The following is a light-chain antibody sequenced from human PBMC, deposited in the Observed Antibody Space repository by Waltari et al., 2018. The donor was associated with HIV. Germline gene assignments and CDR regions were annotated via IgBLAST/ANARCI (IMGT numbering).Light chain of an antibody. J-gene: IGLJ1*01. CDR2: RNN. V-gene: IGLV1-47*01. Sequence: QSVLTQPPSASGTPGQRVTIRCSGSSFNIGSNFVYWYQQLPGAALKLLIYRNNQRPSGVPDRFSGSKSGTSASLAISGLRSEDDADYYCAAWDDSLSGFYVVGTGTKVTVL. CDR1: SFNIGSNF. CDR3: AAWDDSLSGFYV.